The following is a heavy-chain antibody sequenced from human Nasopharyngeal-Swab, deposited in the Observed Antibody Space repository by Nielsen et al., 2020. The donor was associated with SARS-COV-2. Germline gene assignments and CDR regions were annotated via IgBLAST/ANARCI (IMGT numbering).Heavy chain of an antibody. CDR2: IDPSDSFA. CDR3: ARRLYISAWYGNDH. Sequence: GSQKISTKGSGYSFTSYWINWVRQQPGQGLEWMGRIDPSDSFATYSPSFQGHVTISVDKSIGTTYLQWSTLKASDTAIYYCARRLYISAWYGNDHWGQGTLVTVSS. J-gene: IGHJ4*02. CDR1: GYSFTSYW. D-gene: IGHD6-19*01. V-gene: IGHV5-10-1*01.